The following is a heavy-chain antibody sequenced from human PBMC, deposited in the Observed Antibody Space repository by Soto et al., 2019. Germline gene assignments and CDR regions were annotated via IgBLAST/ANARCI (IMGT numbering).Heavy chain of an antibody. CDR3: ARVSYGSVSYWFDP. V-gene: IGHV1-69*13. CDR1: GGTFISYA. D-gene: IGHD3-10*01. CDR2: IIPIFCTA. Sequence: GASVNVSCKASGGTFISYAISWLRQAPGQGLEWMGGIIPIFCTANYAQKFQGRVTITADESTSTAYMELRSLRSDDTAVYYCARVSYGSVSYWFDPWGQGTLVTVSS. J-gene: IGHJ5*02.